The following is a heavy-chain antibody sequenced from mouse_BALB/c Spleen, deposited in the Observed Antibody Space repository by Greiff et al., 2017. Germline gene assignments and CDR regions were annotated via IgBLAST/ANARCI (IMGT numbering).Heavy chain of an antibody. V-gene: IGHV3-6*02. CDR1: GYSITSGYY. Sequence: DVQLQESGPGLVKPSQSLSLTCSVTGYSITSGYYWNWIRQFPGNKLEWMGYISYDGSNNYNPSLKNRISITRDTSKNQFFLKLNSVTTEDTATYYCARDLESTMITTYAMDYWGQGTSVTVSS. CDR3: ARDLESTMITTYAMDY. CDR2: ISYDGSN. J-gene: IGHJ4*01. D-gene: IGHD2-4*01.